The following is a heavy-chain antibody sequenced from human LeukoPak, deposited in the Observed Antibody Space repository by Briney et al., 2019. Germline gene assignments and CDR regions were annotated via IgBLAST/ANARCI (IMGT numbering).Heavy chain of an antibody. V-gene: IGHV4-31*03. D-gene: IGHD4-17*01. CDR3: ARKNDYGDSYYMDV. CDR2: IHNTGKT. CDR1: GGSISSGSYY. J-gene: IGHJ6*03. Sequence: SQTLSLTCTVSGGSISSGSYYWGWIRQHPGKGLEWIGYIHNTGKTDYNPFLKSRIIISLDTSKNRFSLRLSSVTAADTALYYCARKNDYGDSYYMDVWGKGTTVTVSS.